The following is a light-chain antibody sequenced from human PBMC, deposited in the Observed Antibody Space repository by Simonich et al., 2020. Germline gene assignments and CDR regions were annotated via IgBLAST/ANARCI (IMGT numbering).Light chain of an antibody. CDR1: QSISSY. V-gene: IGKV1-33*01. CDR2: DAS. CDR3: QQFNSYPFT. J-gene: IGKJ3*01. Sequence: DIQMTQSPSSLSASVGDRVTITCRASQSISSYLNWYQQKPGKAPKLLIYDASNLETGVPSRFSGSGSGTDFTRTISSLQPEDFATYYCQQFNSYPFTFGPGTKVDIK.